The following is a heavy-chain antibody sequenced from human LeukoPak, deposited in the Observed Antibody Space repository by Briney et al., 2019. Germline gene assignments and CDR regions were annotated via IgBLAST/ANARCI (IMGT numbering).Heavy chain of an antibody. CDR1: GGSISSGGYY. CDR3: ARAVDYYDSSGHEGDY. CDR2: IYYSGST. V-gene: IGHV4-31*03. D-gene: IGHD3-22*01. Sequence: SQTLSLTCTVSGGSISSGGYYWSWIRQHPGKGLEWIGYIYYSGSTYYNPSLKSRVTISVDTSKNQFSLKLSSVTAADTAVYYCARAVDYYDSSGHEGDYWGQGTLVTVSS. J-gene: IGHJ4*02.